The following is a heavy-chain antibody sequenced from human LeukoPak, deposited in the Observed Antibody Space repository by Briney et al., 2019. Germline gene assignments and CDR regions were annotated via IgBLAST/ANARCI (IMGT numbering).Heavy chain of an antibody. CDR1: GFTFSSYA. V-gene: IGHV3-23*01. D-gene: IGHD3-10*01. CDR2: ISGSGGST. Sequence: GGSLRLSCAASGFTFSSYAMSWVRQAPGKGLEWVSAISGSGGSTYYADSVNGRFTISRDNSKNTLYLQMNSLRAEDTAVYYCAKQGGGSGSTNYFDYWGQGTLVTVSS. J-gene: IGHJ4*02. CDR3: AKQGGGSGSTNYFDY.